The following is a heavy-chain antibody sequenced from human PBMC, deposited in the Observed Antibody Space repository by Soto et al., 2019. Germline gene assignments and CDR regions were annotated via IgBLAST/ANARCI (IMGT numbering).Heavy chain of an antibody. J-gene: IGHJ4*02. CDR3: ARVGTVLRRGAFDY. D-gene: IGHD3-3*01. CDR2: IYSGGST. V-gene: IGHV3-53*01. CDR1: GFTVSSNY. Sequence: EVQLVESGGGLIQPGGSLRLSCAASGFTVSSNYMSWVRQAPGKGLEWVSVIYSGGSTYYADSVKGRFTISRDNSKNTLYFQMNSLRAEDTAVYYCARVGTVLRRGAFDYWGQGTLVTVSS.